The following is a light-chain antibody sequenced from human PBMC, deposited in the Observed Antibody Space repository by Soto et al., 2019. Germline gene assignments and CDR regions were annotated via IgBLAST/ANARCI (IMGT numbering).Light chain of an antibody. J-gene: IGKJ5*01. CDR2: DVS. CDR1: QDIRGA. Sequence: AIQLTRSPSSLSASVGDRVTITCRASQDIRGALAWYQQKPGKAPKFLIFDVSTLQSGVPSRFSGSGSGTDFTLTISSLQPEDFGTYYCQQFNTYPITFGQGTRLEI. CDR3: QQFNTYPIT. V-gene: IGKV1-13*02.